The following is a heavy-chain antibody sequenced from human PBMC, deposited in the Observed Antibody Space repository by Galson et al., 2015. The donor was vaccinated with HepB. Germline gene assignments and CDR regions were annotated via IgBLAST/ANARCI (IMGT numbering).Heavy chain of an antibody. CDR3: AKATQQWPEDNYHYGMDV. CDR1: GLTLISYD. V-gene: IGHV3-23*01. Sequence: SLRLSCAASGLTLISYDMSWVRQAPGKGLEWISGISDNDVSTHYADSVKGRFTISRDNSKNMLYLQMNSLRPEDTAVHYCAKATQQWPEDNYHYGMDVWGQGTTVAVSS. D-gene: IGHD6-19*01. CDR2: ISDNDVST. J-gene: IGHJ6*02.